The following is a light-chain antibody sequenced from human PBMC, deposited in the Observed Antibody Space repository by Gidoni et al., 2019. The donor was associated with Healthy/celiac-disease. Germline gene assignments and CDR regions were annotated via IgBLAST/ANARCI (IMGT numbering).Light chain of an antibody. Sequence: DIQLTQSPSSVSASVGDRVSITCRPSQGINSWLAWYQQKPGKAPKLLIYAASSWQSGVPSRFSGSGSGTDFTLTISSLQPEDFAAYYCQQANSFPLTFGGGTKVEIK. CDR1: QGINSW. CDR3: QQANSFPLT. J-gene: IGKJ4*01. V-gene: IGKV1-12*01. CDR2: AAS.